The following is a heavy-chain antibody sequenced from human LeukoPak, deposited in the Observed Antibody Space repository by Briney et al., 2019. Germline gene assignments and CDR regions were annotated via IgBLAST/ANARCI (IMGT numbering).Heavy chain of an antibody. CDR1: GGTFSSYA. CDR3: ARSVDIAYYYYMDD. D-gene: IGHD5-12*01. J-gene: IGHJ6*03. Sequence: SVKVSCKASGGTFSSYAISWVRQAPGQGLEWMGGIIPIFGTANYAQKFQGRVTITTDESTSTAYMELSSLRSEDTAVYYCARSVDIAYYYYMDDWGKWTTVTVSS. V-gene: IGHV1-69*05. CDR2: IIPIFGTA.